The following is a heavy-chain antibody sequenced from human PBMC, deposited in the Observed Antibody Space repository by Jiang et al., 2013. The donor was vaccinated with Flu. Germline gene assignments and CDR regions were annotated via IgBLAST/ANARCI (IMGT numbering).Heavy chain of an antibody. CDR2: VIPIFGTA. D-gene: IGHD2-15*01. Sequence: EVKKPESSVKVSCKASGGTFSSYAIGWVRQAPGQGLEWMGGVIPIFGTANYAQKFQGRVTITADKSTSTAYMELSSLRSEDTAVYYCARELSGVGAFDIWGQGTMVTVSS. J-gene: IGHJ3*02. V-gene: IGHV1-69*06. CDR3: ARELSGVGAFDI. CDR1: GGTFSSYA.